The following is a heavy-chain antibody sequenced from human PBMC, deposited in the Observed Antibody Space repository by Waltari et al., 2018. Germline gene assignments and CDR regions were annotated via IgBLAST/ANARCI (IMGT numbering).Heavy chain of an antibody. Sequence: EVQLVESGGGLVQPGGSLRLSCAASGFTFSSYSMNWVRQAPGKELEWVSYISSSSSTIYYADSVKGRFTISRDNAKNSLYLQMNSLRAEDTAVYYCARDKQWTHAPYYFDYWGQGTLVTVSS. V-gene: IGHV3-48*01. CDR1: GFTFSSYS. D-gene: IGHD6-19*01. J-gene: IGHJ4*02. CDR2: ISSSSSTI. CDR3: ARDKQWTHAPYYFDY.